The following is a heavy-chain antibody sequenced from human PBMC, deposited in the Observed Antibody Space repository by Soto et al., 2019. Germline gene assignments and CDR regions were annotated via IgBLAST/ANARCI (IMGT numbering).Heavy chain of an antibody. D-gene: IGHD2-21*02. CDR1: GYTFTSYA. V-gene: IGHV1-3*05. CDR2: INAGNGNT. CDR3: AGRIGVVTALDY. J-gene: IGHJ4*02. Sequence: QVQLVQSGAEEKKPGASVKVSCKASGYTFTSYAMHWVRQAPGQRLEWMGWINAGNGNTKYSQKFQARVTITRNTSASTAHMEQSSLKSEDTAVYYCAGRIGVVTALDYWGQGTLVTVSS.